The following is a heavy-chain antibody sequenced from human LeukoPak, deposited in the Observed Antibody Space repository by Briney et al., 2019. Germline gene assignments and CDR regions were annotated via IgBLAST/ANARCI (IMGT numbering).Heavy chain of an antibody. D-gene: IGHD3-22*01. Sequence: GGSLRLSCAAPGFTFSSYWMHWVRQAPGKGLVWVSRIKSDGSTNYADSVKRRFTISRDNAKNTVSLQMNSLRAEDTGVYYCARAPSEIGGYYPEYFRHWGQGTLVTVSS. CDR1: GFTFSSYW. CDR3: ARAPSEIGGYYPEYFRH. J-gene: IGHJ1*01. CDR2: IKSDGST. V-gene: IGHV3-74*01.